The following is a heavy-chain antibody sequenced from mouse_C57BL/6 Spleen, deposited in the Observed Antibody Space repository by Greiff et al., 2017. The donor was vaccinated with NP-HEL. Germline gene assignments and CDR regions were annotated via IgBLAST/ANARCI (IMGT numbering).Heavy chain of an antibody. CDR2: IWSGGST. J-gene: IGHJ2*01. CDR3: ARNGYDGYFDY. D-gene: IGHD2-2*01. V-gene: IGHV2-2*01. CDR1: GFSLTSYG. Sequence: QVQLKESGPGLVQPSQSLSITCTVSGFSLTSYGVHWVRQSPGKGLEWLGVIWSGGSTDYNAACISRLSISKDNSKSQVFFKMNSLQADDTAIYYWARNGYDGYFDYWGQGTTLTVSS.